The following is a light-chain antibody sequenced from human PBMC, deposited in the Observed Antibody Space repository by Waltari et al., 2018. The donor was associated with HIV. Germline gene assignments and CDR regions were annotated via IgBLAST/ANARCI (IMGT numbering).Light chain of an antibody. CDR1: ALPRKN. J-gene: IGLJ2*01. V-gene: IGLV3-10*01. CDR3: YSTDSSDNDRVL. CDR2: EDS. Sequence: SYELTQPPSVSVSPGQTARNTCSGDALPRKNAFWYQQKSGQAPVLVIYEDSKRPSGIPERFSGSSSGTMATLTISGAQVEDEGDYYCYSTDSSDNDRVLFGGGTNLTVL.